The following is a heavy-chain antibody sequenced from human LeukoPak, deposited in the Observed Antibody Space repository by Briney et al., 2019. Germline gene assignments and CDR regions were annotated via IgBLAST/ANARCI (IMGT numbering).Heavy chain of an antibody. CDR2: ISGNGGNS. J-gene: IGHJ4*02. CDR1: GFTFTSYA. D-gene: IGHD1-26*01. CDR3: AKDLELAPFDY. Sequence: GGSLRLSCAASGFTFTSYAMTWVRQAPGKGLEWVSIISGNGGNSYYGDSVKGRFIISRDNSKNTLYLQMNSLRVEDTAVYYCAKDLELAPFDYWGQGTLVTVSS. V-gene: IGHV3-23*01.